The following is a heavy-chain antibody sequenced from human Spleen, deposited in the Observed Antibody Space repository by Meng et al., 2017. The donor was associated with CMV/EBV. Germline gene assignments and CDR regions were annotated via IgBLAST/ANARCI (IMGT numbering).Heavy chain of an antibody. J-gene: IGHJ5*02. CDR2: ISPILGIA. CDR1: FSCCT. V-gene: IGHV1-69*04. CDR3: ARDTSSAVVPASNPGNWFDP. Sequence: FSCCTISWVRRPPRQRLAWMGRISPILGIANYAKTFQGNVTITADKSSSTAYMELSCLRAEDTAVYYCARDTSSAVVPASNPGNWFDPWGQGTLVTVSS. D-gene: IGHD2-2*01.